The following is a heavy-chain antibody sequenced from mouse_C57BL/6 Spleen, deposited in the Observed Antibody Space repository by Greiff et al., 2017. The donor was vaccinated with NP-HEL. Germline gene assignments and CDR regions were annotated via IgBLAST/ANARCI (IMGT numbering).Heavy chain of an antibody. CDR1: GFNIKDDY. J-gene: IGHJ1*03. CDR3: TSFITTVVANFDV. CDR2: IDPENGDT. D-gene: IGHD1-1*01. V-gene: IGHV14-4*01. Sequence: VQLQQSGAELVRPGASVKLSCTASGFNIKDDYMHWVKQRPEQGLEWIGWIDPENGDTEYASKFQGKATITADTSSNTAYLQLSSLTSEDTAVYYCTSFITTVVANFDVWGTGTTVTVSS.